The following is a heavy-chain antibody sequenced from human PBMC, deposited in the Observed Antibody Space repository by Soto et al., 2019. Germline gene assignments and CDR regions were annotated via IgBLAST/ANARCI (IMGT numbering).Heavy chain of an antibody. CDR3: AKARGSSTPAPVAY. Sequence: EVQLLESGGGLVQPGESLRLFCAASGFTFSTYAMSWVRPAPGKGLEWVSVISGSGGDTYYADSVKGRFTISRDNSKNTLSLQMNSLRSEDTAVYYCAKARGSSTPAPVAYWGQGTQVTVSS. V-gene: IGHV3-23*01. CDR2: ISGSGGDT. J-gene: IGHJ4*02. D-gene: IGHD2-2*01. CDR1: GFTFSTYA.